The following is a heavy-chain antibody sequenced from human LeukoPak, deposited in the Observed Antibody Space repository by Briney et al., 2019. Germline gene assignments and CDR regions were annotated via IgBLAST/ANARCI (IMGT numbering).Heavy chain of an antibody. CDR3: ASIPGD. V-gene: IGHV3-74*01. Sequence: GGSLRLSCAASGVTFSSYWMHWGRQAPGKGLVWVSRINSDGSSTSYADSVKGRVTISRDNAQNTLYLQMNSLRAEDTAVYYCASIPGDWGQGTLVTVSS. CDR2: INSDGSST. CDR1: GVTFSSYW. J-gene: IGHJ4*02. D-gene: IGHD3-10*01.